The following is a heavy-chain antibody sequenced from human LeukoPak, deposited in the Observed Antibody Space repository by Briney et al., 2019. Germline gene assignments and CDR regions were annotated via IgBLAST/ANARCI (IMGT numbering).Heavy chain of an antibody. CDR3: AKDRRIQLWLRGEAFDI. Sequence: PGGSLRLSCAASGFTFSSYAMSWVRQAPGKGLEWVSAISGSGGSTYYADSVKGRFTISRDNSKNTLYLQMNSLRAEDTAVYYCAKDRRIQLWLRGEAFDIWGQGTMVTVSS. CDR1: GFTFSSYA. CDR2: ISGSGGST. D-gene: IGHD5-18*01. V-gene: IGHV3-23*01. J-gene: IGHJ3*02.